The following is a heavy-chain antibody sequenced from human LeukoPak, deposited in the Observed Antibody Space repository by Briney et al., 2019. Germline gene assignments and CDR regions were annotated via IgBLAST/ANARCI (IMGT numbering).Heavy chain of an antibody. D-gene: IGHD5-18*01. CDR1: GGSFSGYY. CDR2: INHSGST. J-gene: IGHJ4*02. V-gene: IGHV4-34*01. CDR3: ARYSYALFDY. Sequence: SETLSLTCAVYGGSFSGYYWSWIRQPPGKGLEWIGEINHSGSTNYNPSLKSRVTISVDTSKNQFSLKPSSVTAADTAVYYCARYSYALFDYWGQGTLVTVSS.